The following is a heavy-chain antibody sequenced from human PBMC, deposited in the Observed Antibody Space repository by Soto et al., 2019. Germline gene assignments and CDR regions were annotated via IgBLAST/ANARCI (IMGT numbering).Heavy chain of an antibody. V-gene: IGHV1-18*01. D-gene: IGHD6-19*01. CDR3: ARDSRRLNPEYYYGMDV. Sequence: QVQLVQSGAEVKKPGASVKVSCKASGYTFTSYGISWVRQAPGQGLEWRGWISAYNGNTNCAQKLLARVTITTDTSTSPAVMELRSLRSADTAMYYCARDSRRLNPEYYYGMDVWGQGTTVTVSS. CDR1: GYTFTSYG. J-gene: IGHJ6*01. CDR2: ISAYNGNT.